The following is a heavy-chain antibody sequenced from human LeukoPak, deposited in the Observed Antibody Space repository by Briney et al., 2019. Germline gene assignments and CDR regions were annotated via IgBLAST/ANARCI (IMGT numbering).Heavy chain of an antibody. Sequence: PGGSLRLSCAASGFTFSSYGMHWVRQAPGKGLEWVAVIWYDGSNKYYADSVKGRFTISRDNSKNTLYLQMNSLRAEDTAVYYCARDHPLRYFDWQFGYWGQGTLVTVSS. CDR1: GFTFSSYG. V-gene: IGHV3-33*01. CDR3: ARDHPLRYFDWQFGY. J-gene: IGHJ4*02. D-gene: IGHD3-9*01. CDR2: IWYDGSNK.